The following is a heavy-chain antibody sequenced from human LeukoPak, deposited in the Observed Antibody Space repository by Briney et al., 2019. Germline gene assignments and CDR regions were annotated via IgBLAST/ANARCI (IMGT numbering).Heavy chain of an antibody. CDR2: ISAYSGNT. CDR1: GYTFTSYG. J-gene: IGHJ6*02. D-gene: IGHD3-3*01. CDR3: ARAITIFGVVYYYGMDV. Sequence: GASVTVSFTASGYTFTSYGISWVRQAPGQGLEWMGWISAYSGNTNYAQKLQGRVTMTTDTSTSTAYVELRSLRSDDTAIYYCARAITIFGVVYYYGMDVWGQGTTVTVSS. V-gene: IGHV1-18*01.